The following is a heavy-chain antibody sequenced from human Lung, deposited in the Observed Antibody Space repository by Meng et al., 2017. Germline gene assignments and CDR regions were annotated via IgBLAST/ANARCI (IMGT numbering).Heavy chain of an antibody. V-gene: IGHV4-4*02. CDR1: GGPIPSRTW. J-gene: IGHJ4*02. Sequence: VQPQEPGPGSGKPSGTLSLTCAVPGGPIPSRTWWSWVRQTPGKGLEWFGEIFHSGSTNYNPPLESRVTISVDKSKNQFSLKVYSVTAADTATYYCARFDISSSGRGDYWGQGILVTVSS. CDR2: IFHSGST. CDR3: ARFDISSSGRGDY. D-gene: IGHD1-26*01.